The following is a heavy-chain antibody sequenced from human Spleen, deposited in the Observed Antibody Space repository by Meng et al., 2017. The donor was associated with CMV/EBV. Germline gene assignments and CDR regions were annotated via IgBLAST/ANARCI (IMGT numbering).Heavy chain of an antibody. J-gene: IGHJ6*02. D-gene: IGHD3-9*01. V-gene: IGHV3-23*01. Sequence: GESLKISCAASGFTFSSFAMSWVRQAPGKGLEWVSSITWSGGTTYADSVKGRLTTSRDNSKNTLYLQMNSLRAEDTAIYFCAKDSTSDWFTSDYYGMDVWGPGTTVTVSS. CDR2: ITWSGGTT. CDR1: GFTFSSFA. CDR3: AKDSTSDWFTSDYYGMDV.